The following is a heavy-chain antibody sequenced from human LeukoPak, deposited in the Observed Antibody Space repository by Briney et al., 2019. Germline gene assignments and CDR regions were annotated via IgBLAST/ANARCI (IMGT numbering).Heavy chain of an antibody. CDR3: ARSYYGSGIDY. D-gene: IGHD3-10*01. V-gene: IGHV3-21*01. J-gene: IGHJ4*02. CDR2: ISSSSSYI. Sequence: PGGSLRLSCEVSGFTMKNFGMNWVRQAPGKGLEWVSSISSSSSYIYYADSVKGRFTISRDNAKNSLYLQMNSLRVEDTAVYYCARSYYGSGIDYWGQGTLVAVSS. CDR1: GFTMKNFG.